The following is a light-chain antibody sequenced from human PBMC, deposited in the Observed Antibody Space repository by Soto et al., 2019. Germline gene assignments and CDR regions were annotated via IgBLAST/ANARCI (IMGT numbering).Light chain of an antibody. Sequence: AIQMTQSPSSLSASVGDRVTITCRASQDIRVDLGWYQQKPGKAPKLLIYTASSLQTGVPSRFSGNGSDTDFTLTISSLQPEDFATYYCLQNYNYPLTFGGGTKVEIK. CDR2: TAS. V-gene: IGKV1-6*02. CDR3: LQNYNYPLT. CDR1: QDIRVD. J-gene: IGKJ4*01.